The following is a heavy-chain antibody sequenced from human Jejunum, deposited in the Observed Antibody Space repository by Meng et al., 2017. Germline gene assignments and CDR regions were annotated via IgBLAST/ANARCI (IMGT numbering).Heavy chain of an antibody. CDR3: ARGRYASVGFDY. J-gene: IGHJ4*02. CDR2: IKNDGSST. D-gene: IGHD2-2*01. Sequence: VHGVESGGGLVQPGGSLRLSCAASGFTLNSYWMHWVRQGPGKGLVWVSQIKNDGSSTDYADSVEGRFTISRDNAKNMLYLQMNSLRAEDTAVYYCARGRYASVGFDYWGQGTLVTVSS. V-gene: IGHV3-74*01. CDR1: GFTLNSYW.